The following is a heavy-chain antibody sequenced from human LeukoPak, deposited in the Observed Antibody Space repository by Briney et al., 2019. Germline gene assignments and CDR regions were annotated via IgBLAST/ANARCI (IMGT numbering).Heavy chain of an antibody. Sequence: ASVKVSCKASGYTFTAYYMHWVRQAPGQGLEWMGWINPNSGGTNYAQKSQDRVTMTRDTSISTAYMELSRLRSDDTAVYYCARPFRGYFDWWTDAFDVWGQGTMVTVSS. J-gene: IGHJ3*01. CDR2: INPNSGGT. CDR3: ARPFRGYFDWWTDAFDV. V-gene: IGHV1-2*02. D-gene: IGHD3-9*01. CDR1: GYTFTAYY.